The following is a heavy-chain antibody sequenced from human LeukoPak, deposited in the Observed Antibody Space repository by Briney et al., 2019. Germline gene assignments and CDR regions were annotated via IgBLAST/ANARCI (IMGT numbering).Heavy chain of an antibody. Sequence: SETLSLTCAVYGGSFSGYYWSWIHQPPGKGLEWIGEINHSGSTNYNPSLKSRVTISVDTSKNQFSLKLSSVTAADTAVYYCARGEYFDWLYRSQYYFDYWGQGTLVTVSS. CDR2: INHSGST. J-gene: IGHJ4*02. D-gene: IGHD3-9*01. CDR1: GGSFSGYY. V-gene: IGHV4-34*01. CDR3: ARGEYFDWLYRSQYYFDY.